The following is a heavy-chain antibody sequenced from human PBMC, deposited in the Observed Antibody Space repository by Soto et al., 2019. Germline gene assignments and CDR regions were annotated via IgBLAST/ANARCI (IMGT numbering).Heavy chain of an antibody. CDR2: IIPIFGTA. Sequence: SVKVSCKASGVTFSSYAISWVRQAPGQGLEWMGGIIPIFGTANYAQKFQGRVTITADKSTSTAYMELSSLRSEDTAVYYCARAGSLCSGFWWVYCTGDFGTDDWGQGTTVTVSS. CDR1: GVTFSSYA. D-gene: IGHD3-3*01. J-gene: IGHJ6*02. CDR3: ARAGSLCSGFWWVYCTGDFGTDD. V-gene: IGHV1-69*06.